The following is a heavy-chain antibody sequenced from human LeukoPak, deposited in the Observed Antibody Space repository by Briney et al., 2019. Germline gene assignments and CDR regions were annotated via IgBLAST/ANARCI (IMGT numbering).Heavy chain of an antibody. CDR3: ARHVDTVATTGYGMDV. J-gene: IGHJ6*02. CDR1: GYSFTSYW. Sequence: GESLKISCKGSGYSFTSYWIGWVRQMPGKGLEWMGIIYPGDSDTRYSPSFQGRVTISADKSISTAYLQWSSLKASDTAMYYCARHVDTVATTGYGMDVWGQGTTVTVSS. CDR2: IYPGDSDT. V-gene: IGHV5-51*01. D-gene: IGHD5-12*01.